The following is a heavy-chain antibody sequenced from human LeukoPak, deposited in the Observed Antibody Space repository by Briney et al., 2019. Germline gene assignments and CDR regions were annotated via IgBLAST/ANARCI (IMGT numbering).Heavy chain of an antibody. Sequence: SETLSLTCAVYGGSFSGYYWSWIRQPPGKGLEWIGEITHSGSTNYNPSLKSRVTISVDTSKYQFSLKLSSVTAADTAVYYCARAEGYSSSWGQGTLVTVSS. V-gene: IGHV4-34*01. CDR1: GGSFSGYY. D-gene: IGHD6-13*01. J-gene: IGHJ4*02. CDR2: ITHSGST. CDR3: ARAEGYSSS.